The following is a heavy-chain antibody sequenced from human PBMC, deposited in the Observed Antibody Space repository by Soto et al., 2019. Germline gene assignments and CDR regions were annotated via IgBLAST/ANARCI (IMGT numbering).Heavy chain of an antibody. CDR2: ISYDGSNK. CDR3: AKPSYGDYLFDY. Sequence: GGSRRLSWAASGFIFSTYRMHWVRQAPGKGLEWVALISYDGSNKYYADSVKGRFTISRDNSKNTLYLQMNSLRTEDTAVYYCAKPSYGDYLFDYWGLGTLVTVSS. V-gene: IGHV3-30*18. J-gene: IGHJ4*02. D-gene: IGHD4-17*01. CDR1: GFIFSTYR.